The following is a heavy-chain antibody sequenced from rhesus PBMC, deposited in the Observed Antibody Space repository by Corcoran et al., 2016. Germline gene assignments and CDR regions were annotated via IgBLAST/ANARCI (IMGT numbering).Heavy chain of an antibody. V-gene: IGHV4-122*02. J-gene: IGHJ2*01. CDR2: ITYSGST. Sequence: QVQLQESGPGLVKPSETLSLTCAVSGGSISSGYYYWSWIRQPPGKGLEWIGYITYSGSTSYHPSLKSRVTISRDTSKNQFSLKLSSVTAADTAVYYCVRGSGGANWYFDLWGPGTPITISS. D-gene: IGHD5-24*01. CDR3: VRGSGGANWYFDL. CDR1: GGSISSGYYY.